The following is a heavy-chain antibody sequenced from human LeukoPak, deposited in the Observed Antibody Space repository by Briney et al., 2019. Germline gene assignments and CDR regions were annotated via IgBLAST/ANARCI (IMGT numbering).Heavy chain of an antibody. V-gene: IGHV5-51*01. CDR3: STHKGYTSGWYKYTYHV. J-gene: IGHJ3*01. CDR2: INPADSDT. CDR1: GYSFTSHW. Sequence: GESLMISCKGSGYSFTSHWIGWVRQISGKGLEWMGIINPADSDTRYSPSFQGQVTISVDKSINTAYLQWSSLKASDSAMYYCSTHKGYTSGWYKYTYHVLGQGSMVTVSS. D-gene: IGHD6-19*01.